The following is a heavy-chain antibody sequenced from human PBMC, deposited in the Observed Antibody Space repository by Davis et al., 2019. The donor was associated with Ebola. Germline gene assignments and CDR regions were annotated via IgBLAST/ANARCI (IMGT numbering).Heavy chain of an antibody. J-gene: IGHJ4*02. Sequence: GESLKISCKGSGYSFTTYWIGWVRQMPGKGLEWMGIIYPGDSDTTYSPSFQGQIAISADRSISTAYLQWSTLKASDTAMYYCARLYGGNSPGCFDYWGQGTLVTVSS. D-gene: IGHD4-23*01. V-gene: IGHV5-51*01. CDR1: GYSFTTYW. CDR3: ARLYGGNSPGCFDY. CDR2: IYPGDSDT.